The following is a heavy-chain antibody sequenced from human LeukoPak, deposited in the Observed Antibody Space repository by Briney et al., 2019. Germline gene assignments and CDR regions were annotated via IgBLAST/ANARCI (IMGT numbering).Heavy chain of an antibody. J-gene: IGHJ3*02. CDR1: GGSISSYY. CDR3: ARFGPGPVVYAFDI. CDR2: IYYSGST. V-gene: IGHV4-59*01. Sequence: TSETLSLTCTVSGGSISSYYWSWIRQPPGKGLEWIGYIYYSGSTNYNPSLKSRVTISVDTSKNQFSLKLSSVTAADTAVYYCARFGPGPVVYAFDIWGQGTMVTVSS. D-gene: IGHD2-15*01.